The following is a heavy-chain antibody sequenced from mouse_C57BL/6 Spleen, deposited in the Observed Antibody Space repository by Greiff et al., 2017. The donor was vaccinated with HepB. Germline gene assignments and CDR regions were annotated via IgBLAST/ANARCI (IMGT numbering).Heavy chain of an antibody. D-gene: IGHD2-4*01. Sequence: EVKLMESGPELVKPGASVKISCKASGYSFTGYYMNWVKQSPEKSLEWIGEINPSTGGTTYNQKFKAKATLTVDKSSSTAYMQLKSLTSEDSAVYYCARGAIYYDYDGGFAYWGQGTLVTVSA. V-gene: IGHV1-42*01. J-gene: IGHJ3*01. CDR1: GYSFTGYY. CDR2: INPSTGGT. CDR3: ARGAIYYDYDGGFAY.